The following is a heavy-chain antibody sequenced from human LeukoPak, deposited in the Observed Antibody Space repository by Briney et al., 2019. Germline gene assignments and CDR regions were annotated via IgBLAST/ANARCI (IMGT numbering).Heavy chain of an antibody. CDR2: IYYSGST. J-gene: IGHJ5*02. Sequence: SETLSLTCTVSGGSISSYYWSWIRQPPGKGLEWIGYIYYSGSTNYNPSLKSRVTISVDTSKNQFSLKLSSVTAADTAVYYCARGGGYSGGWFGWFDPWGQGTLVTVSS. CDR3: ARGGGYSGGWFGWFDP. V-gene: IGHV4-59*01. D-gene: IGHD6-19*01. CDR1: GGSISSYY.